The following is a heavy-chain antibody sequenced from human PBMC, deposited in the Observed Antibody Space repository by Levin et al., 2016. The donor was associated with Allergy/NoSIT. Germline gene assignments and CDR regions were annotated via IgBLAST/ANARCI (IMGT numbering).Heavy chain of an antibody. Sequence: VRQMPGKGLEWIGEINHSGSTNYNPSLKSRVTISVDMSKNQFSLKLSSVTAADTAVYYCAREGSSGWFRVGYFDYWGQGTLVTVSS. CDR3: AREGSSGWFRVGYFDY. V-gene: IGHV4-4*02. D-gene: IGHD6-19*01. J-gene: IGHJ4*02. CDR2: INHSGST.